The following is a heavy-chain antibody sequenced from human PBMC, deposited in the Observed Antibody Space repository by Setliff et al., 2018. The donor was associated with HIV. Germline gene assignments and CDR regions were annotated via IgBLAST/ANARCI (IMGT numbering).Heavy chain of an antibody. J-gene: IGHJ4*02. V-gene: IGHV1-69*10. CDR3: AAGRVSSYYGSGTSPHFDS. D-gene: IGHD3-3*01. CDR2: FIPLLRVP. Sequence: VKVSCKASGGTFSTYVISWVRQAPGQGLEWMGGFIPLLRVPHHAERYKDRVTITADKSTATAYMDLRSLRFEDTAVYYCAAGRVSSYYGSGTSPHFDSWGQGTLVTVSS. CDR1: GGTFSTYV.